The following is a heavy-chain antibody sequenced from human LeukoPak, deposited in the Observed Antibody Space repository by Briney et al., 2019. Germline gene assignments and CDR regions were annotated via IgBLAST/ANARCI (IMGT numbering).Heavy chain of an antibody. D-gene: IGHD6-6*01. V-gene: IGHV3-13*04. CDR3: ARDGRFDYSSSSYLDY. CDR2: IGVAGNT. Sequence: GGALRLSCAASGFSSSSYDMHWVRQATGKGLEWVSGIGVAGNTYYPGSVKGRFTISRENAKNSLYLQMNSLRAEDTAVYYCARDGRFDYSSSSYLDYWGQGTLVTVSS. CDR1: GFSSSSYD. J-gene: IGHJ4*02.